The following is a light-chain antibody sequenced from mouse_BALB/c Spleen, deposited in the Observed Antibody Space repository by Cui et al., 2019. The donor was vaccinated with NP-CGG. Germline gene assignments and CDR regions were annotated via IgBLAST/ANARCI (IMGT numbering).Light chain of an antibody. CDR1: TGAVTISNY. CDR3: ALWYSNHWV. CDR2: GTN. Sequence: QAVVTQESALTTSPGETVTLTCRSSTGAVTISNYVNWVQEKPDNLFTGLIGGTNNRAPGVPARFSGSLIGDKAALTITGAQTEDETIYFCALWYSNHWVFGGGTQLTVL. V-gene: IGLV1*01. J-gene: IGLJ1*01.